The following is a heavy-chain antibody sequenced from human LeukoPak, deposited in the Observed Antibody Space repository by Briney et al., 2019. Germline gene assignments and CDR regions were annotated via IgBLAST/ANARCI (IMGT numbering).Heavy chain of an antibody. D-gene: IGHD3-22*01. Sequence: SETLSLTCAIYGGSFSGHYYWSCFIHPPPKGLLWIGEVTHLGSTNFKPSLRSRLTISADTSKNQFSLKLSSVTAADTAVYYCARVSFSGSGCFSYYYYMDVWGQGTTVTVSS. CDR3: ARVSFSGSGCFSYYYYMDV. V-gene: IGHV4-34*01. CDR2: VTHLGST. J-gene: IGHJ6*03. CDR1: GGSFSGHYY.